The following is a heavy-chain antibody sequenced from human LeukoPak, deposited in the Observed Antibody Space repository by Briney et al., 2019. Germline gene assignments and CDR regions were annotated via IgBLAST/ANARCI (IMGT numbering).Heavy chain of an antibody. CDR1: GYTFTSYY. CDR2: INPSGGST. V-gene: IGHV1-46*01. CDR3: ARGDDCGDYVPIPLGD. Sequence: ASVKVSCKASGYTFTSYYMHWVRQAPGQGLEWMGIINPSGGSTSYAQKFQGRVTMTRDTSTSTVYMELSSLRSEDTAVYYCARGDDCGDYVPIPLGDWGQGTLVTVSS. J-gene: IGHJ4*02. D-gene: IGHD4-17*01.